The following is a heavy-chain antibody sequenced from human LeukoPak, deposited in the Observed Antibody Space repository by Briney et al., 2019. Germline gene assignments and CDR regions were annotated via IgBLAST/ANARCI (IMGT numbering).Heavy chain of an antibody. D-gene: IGHD5-18*01. CDR3: AKTYRDYFDY. J-gene: IGHJ4*02. CDR2: ISASGAST. Sequence: PGGSLRLSCAASGFTFNSYAMNWVRQAPGKGLEWISAISASGASTFYADSVKGRFTISRDNAKNTVSLQLNSLRAEDPAIYYCAKTYRDYFDYWGRGTLVTVSS. CDR1: GFTFNSYA. V-gene: IGHV3-23*01.